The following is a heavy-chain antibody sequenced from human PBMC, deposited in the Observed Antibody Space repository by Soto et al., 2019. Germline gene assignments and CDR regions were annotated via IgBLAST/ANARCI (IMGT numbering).Heavy chain of an antibody. CDR3: ARSSGTYPPSRYYYGLDV. Sequence: QVQLVQSGPEVKKPGASVKVSCKASGYTFTSYGFSWVRQAPGQGLEWMGWISAHNGDTIYAQKFQDRITMTTDTSTNTAYLELRSLKSGDTAVVYCARSSGTYPPSRYYYGLDVWGQGTTVTVSS. J-gene: IGHJ6*02. CDR2: ISAHNGDT. V-gene: IGHV1-18*01. D-gene: IGHD1-26*01. CDR1: GYTFTSYG.